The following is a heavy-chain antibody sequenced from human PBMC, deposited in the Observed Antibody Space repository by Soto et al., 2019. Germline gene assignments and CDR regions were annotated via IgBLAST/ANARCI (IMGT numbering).Heavy chain of an antibody. V-gene: IGHV1-2*02. J-gene: IGHJ4*02. CDR1: GYTFTGYY. CDR3: SLRSGLNLPFDY. D-gene: IGHD2-15*01. CDR2: INPNSGGT. Sequence: ASVKVSCKASGYTFTGYYMHWVRQAPGQGLEWMGWINPNSGGTNYAQKFQGRVTMTRDTSISTAYMELSRLRSDDTAVYYCSLRSGLNLPFDYWGQGTLVTVSS.